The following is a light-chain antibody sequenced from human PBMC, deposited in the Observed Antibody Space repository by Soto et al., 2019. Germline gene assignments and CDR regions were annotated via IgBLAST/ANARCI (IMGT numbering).Light chain of an antibody. CDR3: QQSYSTPPWT. CDR1: QSISNY. J-gene: IGKJ1*01. CDR2: AAF. Sequence: DIQMTQSPSSLSASVGDRVTITCRASQSISNYLNWYQQKPGKAPKLLIYAAFSLQSGVPSRFSVSGSGTDFTLTISSLQPEDFATYYCQQSYSTPPWTFGQGTNVEIK. V-gene: IGKV1-39*01.